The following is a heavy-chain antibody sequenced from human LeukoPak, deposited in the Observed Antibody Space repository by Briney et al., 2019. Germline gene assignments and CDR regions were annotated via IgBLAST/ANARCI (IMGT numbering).Heavy chain of an antibody. CDR3: ARDPGTVVTLNFDF. CDR2: TYYRAKTFN. V-gene: IGHV6-1*01. D-gene: IGHD4-23*01. CDR1: GDSFSSNSAT. Sequence: SQTLSLTCALSGDSFSSNSATWSGIRQSPARGVEWLGRTYYRAKTFNDYAVSVKSRISINPDPSKNQFSLHLHSVPPEDTAVYYCARDPGTVVTLNFDFWGQGTLVTVSS. J-gene: IGHJ4*02.